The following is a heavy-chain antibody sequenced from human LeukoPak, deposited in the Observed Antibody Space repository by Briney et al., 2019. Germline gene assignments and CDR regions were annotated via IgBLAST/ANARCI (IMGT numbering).Heavy chain of an antibody. CDR2: INPNSGGT. CDR1: GYTFTGYY. V-gene: IGHV1-2*02. J-gene: IGHJ4*02. Sequence: ASVKVSCKASGYTFTGYYMHWVRQAPGQGLEWMGWINPNSGGTNYAQKFQGRVTMTRDTSISTAYMELSRLRSDDTAVYYCARPPTCYYDSSGYTPFGYWGQGTLVTVSS. CDR3: ARPPTCYYDSSGYTPFGY. D-gene: IGHD3-22*01.